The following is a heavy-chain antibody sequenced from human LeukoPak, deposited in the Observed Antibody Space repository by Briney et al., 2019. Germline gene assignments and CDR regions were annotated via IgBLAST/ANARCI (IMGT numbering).Heavy chain of an antibody. CDR1: GFTFRDYW. D-gene: IGHD6-13*01. Sequence: GGSLRLSCEASGFTFRDYWMTWVRQAPGKGLEWVANVKQDGTEKFYVDSVKGRFTISRDNGKNSLYPQMNSLRVEDTAIYYCARAGGTSWADYWGQGTLVTVSS. CDR3: ARAGGTSWADY. V-gene: IGHV3-7*03. J-gene: IGHJ4*02. CDR2: VKQDGTEK.